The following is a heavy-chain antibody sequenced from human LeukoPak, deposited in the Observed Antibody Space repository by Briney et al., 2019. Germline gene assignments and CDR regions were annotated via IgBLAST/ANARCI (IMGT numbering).Heavy chain of an antibody. Sequence: GGTLRLSCAASGFTLSTYDMNWVRQAPGKGLEWVSYISSDWNTIYYADSVKGRFTLSRDNGKNSLYLQMDSLRVEDTAIYYCVRRFDCWGQGTLVTVSS. CDR3: VRRFDC. V-gene: IGHV3-48*03. J-gene: IGHJ4*02. CDR2: ISSDWNTI. CDR1: GFTLSTYD.